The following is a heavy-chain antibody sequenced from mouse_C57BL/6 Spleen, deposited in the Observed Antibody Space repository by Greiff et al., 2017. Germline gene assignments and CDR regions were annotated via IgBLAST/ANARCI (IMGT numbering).Heavy chain of an antibody. CDR2: IYPGSGST. CDR1: GYTFTSYW. V-gene: IGHV1-55*01. CDR3: ERQVYYGSSRDWFAY. J-gene: IGHJ3*01. D-gene: IGHD1-1*01. Sequence: VQLQQPGAELVKPGASVKLSCKASGYTFTSYWITWVKQRPGQGLEWIGDIYPGSGSTNYNEKFKSKATLTVDTSSSPAYMQLSSLTSEDSAVYYFERQVYYGSSRDWFAYWGQGTLVTVSA.